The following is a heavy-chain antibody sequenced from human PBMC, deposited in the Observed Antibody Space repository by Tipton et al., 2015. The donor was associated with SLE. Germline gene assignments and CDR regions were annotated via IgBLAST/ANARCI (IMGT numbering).Heavy chain of an antibody. Sequence: LRLSCTVSGASISSGTYYWSWIRQHPGKGLEWIGYIYYTGSTYYNPSLKSRATISVDTSKNQFSLNLTSMTAADTAVYYCARHFGRSIEFDYWGQGTLVTVSS. CDR3: ARHFGRSIEFDY. CDR1: GASISSGTYY. V-gene: IGHV4-31*03. CDR2: IYYTGST. D-gene: IGHD3/OR15-3a*01. J-gene: IGHJ4*02.